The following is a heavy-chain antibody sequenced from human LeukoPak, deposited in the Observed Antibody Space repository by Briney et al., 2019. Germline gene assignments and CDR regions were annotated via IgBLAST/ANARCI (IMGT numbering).Heavy chain of an antibody. CDR1: GDSITTYY. V-gene: IGHV4-59*01. Sequence: SETLSLTCTVSGDSITTYYWNWIRQPAGKGLEWIGYIYYSGTTYYNPSLKSRVSISFDTSKNQFSLKLSSVTAADTAVYYCARVGYCSHGSCLRLDWYFDLWGRGTLVTVSS. J-gene: IGHJ2*01. D-gene: IGHD2-15*01. CDR2: IYYSGTT. CDR3: ARVGYCSHGSCLRLDWYFDL.